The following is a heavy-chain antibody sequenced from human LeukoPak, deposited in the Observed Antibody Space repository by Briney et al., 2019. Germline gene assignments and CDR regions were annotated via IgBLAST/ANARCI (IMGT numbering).Heavy chain of an antibody. CDR2: IYHSGST. Sequence: SETLSLTCTVSGYSISSGYYWGWIRQPPGKGLEWIGSIYHSGSTYYNPSLKSRDTISVDTSKNQFSLKLSSVTAADTAVYYCAREGGDYGDSPDHFDYWGQGTLVTVFS. CDR1: GYSISSGYY. J-gene: IGHJ4*02. V-gene: IGHV4-38-2*02. CDR3: AREGGDYGDSPDHFDY. D-gene: IGHD4-17*01.